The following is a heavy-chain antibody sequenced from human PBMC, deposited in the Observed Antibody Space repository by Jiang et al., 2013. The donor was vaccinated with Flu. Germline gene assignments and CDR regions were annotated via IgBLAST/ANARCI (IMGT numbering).Heavy chain of an antibody. CDR3: ARGWELHWDY. V-gene: IGHV4-59*13. D-gene: IGHD1-26*01. J-gene: IGHJ4*02. Sequence: GSGLVKPSETLSLTCTVSGGSISSYYWSWIRQPPGKGLEWIGYIYYSGSTNYNPSLKSRVTISVDTSKNQFSLKLSSVTAADTAVYYCARGWELHWDYWGQGTLVTVSS. CDR1: GGSISSYY. CDR2: IYYSGST.